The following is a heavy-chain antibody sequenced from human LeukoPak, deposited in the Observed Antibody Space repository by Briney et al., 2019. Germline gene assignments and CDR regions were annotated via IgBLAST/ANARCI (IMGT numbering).Heavy chain of an antibody. CDR2: IYPGDSDT. CDR3: ARLERAAAGTYYFDY. J-gene: IGHJ4*02. Sequence: GESLKISCKGSGYSFTSYWIGWVRQMPGKGLEWMGIIYPGDSDTRYSPSSQGQVTISADKSISTAYLQWSSLKASDTAMYYCARLERAAAGTYYFDYWGQGTLVTVSS. CDR1: GYSFTSYW. D-gene: IGHD6-13*01. V-gene: IGHV5-51*01.